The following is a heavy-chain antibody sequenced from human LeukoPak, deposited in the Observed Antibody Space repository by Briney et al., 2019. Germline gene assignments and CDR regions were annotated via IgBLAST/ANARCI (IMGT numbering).Heavy chain of an antibody. CDR1: GYTFTDYH. V-gene: IGHV1-2*02. J-gene: IGHJ6*02. CDR3: ARLGVGRWMVVTYYYYGMDV. D-gene: IGHD6-19*01. CDR2: IDPKSGGT. Sequence: GASVKVSCKASGYTFTDYHVHWVGQAPGQGLQWMGWIDPKSGGTNYAQKFQGRVTMTRDTSISTAYMELNRLTSDDTAIYYCARLGVGRWMVVTYYYYGMDVWGQGTTVTVSS.